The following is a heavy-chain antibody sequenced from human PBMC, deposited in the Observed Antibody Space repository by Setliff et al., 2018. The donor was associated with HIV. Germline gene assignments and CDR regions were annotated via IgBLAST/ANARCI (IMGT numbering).Heavy chain of an antibody. V-gene: IGHV4-34*11. D-gene: IGHD6-13*01. Sequence: PSETLSLTCAVYGGSFSGFYWTWIRQPPGKGLEWIGSIFYSGRTTYNPSLMSRLTMSVDSSKNQFSLSLSSVTAADTAVYYCARLPDINSWPFDYWARGTLVTVSS. CDR2: IFYSGRT. CDR3: ARLPDINSWPFDY. CDR1: GGSFSGFY. J-gene: IGHJ4*02.